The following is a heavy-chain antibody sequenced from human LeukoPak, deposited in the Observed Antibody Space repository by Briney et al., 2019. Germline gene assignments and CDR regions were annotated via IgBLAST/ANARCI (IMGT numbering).Heavy chain of an antibody. CDR3: AKWGDFDILTGYYVSDF. D-gene: IGHD3-9*01. CDR2: VTGRGSST. Sequence: GASLRLSCVASGFTFSNYAMSWVRQAPGKRLEWVSAVTGRGSSTYYADSVKGRFTIPRDNSRNTLFLQMNSLRAEDTAIYYCAKWGDFDILTGYYVSDFWGQGTLVTVSS. V-gene: IGHV3-23*01. J-gene: IGHJ4*02. CDR1: GFTFSNYA.